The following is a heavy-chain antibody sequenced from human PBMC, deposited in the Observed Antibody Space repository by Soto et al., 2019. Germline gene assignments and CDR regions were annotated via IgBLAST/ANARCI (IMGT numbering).Heavy chain of an antibody. Sequence: QVQLQESGPGLVKPSETLSLTCTVSGGSISSYYWSWIRQPPGKGLEWIGYIYYSGSTNYNPSLKXPXTXTLXTSKNPYSLKLSSVTAADTAVYYCARAYGDYVFDYWGQGTLVTVSS. D-gene: IGHD4-17*01. CDR1: GGSISSYY. V-gene: IGHV4-59*01. CDR2: IYYSGST. CDR3: ARAYGDYVFDY. J-gene: IGHJ4*02.